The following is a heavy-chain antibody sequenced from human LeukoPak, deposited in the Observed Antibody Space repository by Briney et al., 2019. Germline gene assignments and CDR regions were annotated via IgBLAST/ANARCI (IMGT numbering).Heavy chain of an antibody. CDR1: GYTFTGYY. CDR3: ARSAESSSWVEFNY. V-gene: IGHV1-2*02. Sequence: ASVKVSCKASGYTFTGYYMHWVRQAPGQGLEWMGWINPNSGGTNYAQKFQVRGTMTRDTSISTAYMELSRLRSDDTAVYYCARSAESSSWVEFNYWGQGTLVTVSS. J-gene: IGHJ4*02. D-gene: IGHD6-13*01. CDR2: INPNSGGT.